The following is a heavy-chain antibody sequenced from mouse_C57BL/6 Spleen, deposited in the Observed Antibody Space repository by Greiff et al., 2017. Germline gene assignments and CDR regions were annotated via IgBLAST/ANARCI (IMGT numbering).Heavy chain of an antibody. D-gene: IGHD2-5*01. V-gene: IGHV1-63*01. CDR3: ARLPTIVKWYYFDY. J-gene: IGHJ2*01. CDR1: GYTFTTYW. CDR2: IYPGGGYT. Sequence: QVHVKQSGAELVRPGTSVKMSCKASGYTFTTYWIGWAKQRPGHGLEWIGDIYPGGGYTNYNEKFKGKATLTADKSSSTAYMQFSSLTSEDSAIXYCARLPTIVKWYYFDYWGQGTTLTVSS.